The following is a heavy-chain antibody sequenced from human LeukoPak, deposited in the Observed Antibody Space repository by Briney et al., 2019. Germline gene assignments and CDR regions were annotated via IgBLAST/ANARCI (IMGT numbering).Heavy chain of an antibody. CDR2: IYHSGST. CDR3: ARGGRVVVPSTPDY. Sequence: SETLSLTCTVSGYSISSGYYWGWIRQPPGKELEWVGSIYHSGSTYYNPSLKSRVTISVDTSKNQFSLKLSSVTAADTAVYYCARGGRVVVPSTPDYWGQGTLVTVSS. V-gene: IGHV4-38-2*02. D-gene: IGHD2-2*01. CDR1: GYSISSGYY. J-gene: IGHJ4*02.